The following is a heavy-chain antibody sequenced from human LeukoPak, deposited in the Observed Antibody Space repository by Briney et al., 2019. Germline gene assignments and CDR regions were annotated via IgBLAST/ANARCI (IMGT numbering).Heavy chain of an antibody. D-gene: IGHD1-26*01. CDR3: ASGISGSYYGRPFGY. J-gene: IGHJ4*02. CDR1: GYSISSGYY. CDR2: IYHSGST. Sequence: PSETLSLTCTVSGYSISSGYYWGWIRQPPGKGLEWIASIYHSGSTYHNPSLKSRVTISVDTSKKQFSLKLSSVTAADTAVYYCASGISGSYYGRPFGYWGQGTLVTVSS. V-gene: IGHV4-38-2*02.